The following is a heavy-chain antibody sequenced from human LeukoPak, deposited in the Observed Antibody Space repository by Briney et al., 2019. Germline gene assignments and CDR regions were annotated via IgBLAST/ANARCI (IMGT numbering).Heavy chain of an antibody. CDR3: ARDRWELLSNSYHYCGLDV. Sequence: GGSLRLSCTASGFTFSIYNMNWVRQAPGKGLEWVSYISSSSSSIYYADSVKGRFTISRDNAKNSLYLQMNSLRAEDTAVYYCARDRWELLSNSYHYCGLDVWGQGTTVTVSS. CDR1: GFTFSIYN. CDR2: ISSSSSSI. V-gene: IGHV3-48*01. D-gene: IGHD2-15*01. J-gene: IGHJ6*02.